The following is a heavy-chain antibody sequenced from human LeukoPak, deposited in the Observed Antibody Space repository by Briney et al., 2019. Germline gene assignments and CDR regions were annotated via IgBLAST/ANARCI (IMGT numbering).Heavy chain of an antibody. Sequence: ASVTVSCKASGYTFSSNAINGVRQAPGQGLEWMGWIDTNTGNPTYAQGFTGQFVFSLDTSVSTAYLQISSLKAEDTAEYFCARGYDSSGYFSDWGQGTLVTVSS. V-gene: IGHV7-4-1*02. D-gene: IGHD3-22*01. CDR1: GYTFSSNA. J-gene: IGHJ4*02. CDR2: IDTNTGNP. CDR3: ARGYDSSGYFSD.